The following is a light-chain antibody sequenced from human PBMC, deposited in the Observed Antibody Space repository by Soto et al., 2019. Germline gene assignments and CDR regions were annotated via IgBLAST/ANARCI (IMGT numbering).Light chain of an antibody. Sequence: KKSLVTVSLSEGERATXSCRASQSVSSTYLAWYQQKPFHPPSFLVFVSSRIATVIPYRFRRPGSGTDFTLNISSQEHEGFTVYYSQQYCMSSTFGQGVKVDIK. CDR1: QSVSSTY. CDR2: VSS. J-gene: IGKJ1*01. CDR3: QQYCMSST. V-gene: IGKV3-20*01.